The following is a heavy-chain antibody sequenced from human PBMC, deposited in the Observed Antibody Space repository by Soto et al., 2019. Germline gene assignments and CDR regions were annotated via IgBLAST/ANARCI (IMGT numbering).Heavy chain of an antibody. D-gene: IGHD6-19*01. CDR1: GFIFSSFG. Sequence: GGSLRLSCAASGFIFSSFGMHWVRHAPGKGLEWVAVIWYDGSNEYYADSVKGRFTISKDNSKNTLYLQMNSLRAEDTAVYYCARDDIPGIAVATYGLDVWGQGTTVTVSS. V-gene: IGHV3-33*01. J-gene: IGHJ6*02. CDR3: ARDDIPGIAVATYGLDV. CDR2: IWYDGSNE.